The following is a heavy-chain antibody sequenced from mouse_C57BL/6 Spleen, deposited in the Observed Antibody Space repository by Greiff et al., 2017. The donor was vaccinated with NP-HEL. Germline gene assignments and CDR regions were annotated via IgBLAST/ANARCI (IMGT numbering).Heavy chain of an antibody. CDR2: INPNNGGT. CDR1: GYTFTDYY. D-gene: IGHD2-4*01. CDR3: ARGFLHYDYDHFDV. J-gene: IGHJ1*03. Sequence: VQLQQSGPELVKPGASVKISCKASGYTFTDYYMNWVKQSHGKSLEWIGDINPNNGGTSYNQKFKGKATLTVDKSSSTAYMELRSLTSEDSAVYYCARGFLHYDYDHFDVWGTGTTVTVSS. V-gene: IGHV1-26*01.